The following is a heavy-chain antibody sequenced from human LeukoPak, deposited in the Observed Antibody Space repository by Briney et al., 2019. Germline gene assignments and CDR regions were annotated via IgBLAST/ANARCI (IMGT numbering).Heavy chain of an antibody. D-gene: IGHD7-27*01. CDR2: ITTGGPNT. CDR3: AKDGGLWVSAHWGDS. V-gene: IGHV3-53*01. Sequence: GPLRLSCTASGFTVSSNYMSWVRQAPGKGLKWVSTITTGGPNTYYADSVKGRFTVSRDDSKNTLYLQMNSLRAEDTAVYYCAKDGGLWVSAHWGDSWGRGTLVTVSS. J-gene: IGHJ4*02. CDR1: GFTVSSNY.